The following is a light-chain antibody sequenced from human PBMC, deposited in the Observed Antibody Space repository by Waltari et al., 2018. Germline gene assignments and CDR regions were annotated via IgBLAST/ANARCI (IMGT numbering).Light chain of an antibody. J-gene: IGKJ2*01. CDR3: HQYNDWPPEDT. V-gene: IGKV3-15*01. Sequence: IVMTQSPATLSVFPGEEAILSCRASQIVTFNVAWYQQKPGQPPRLLIYGASNRAPGVPHRFLGSGAGTDFTLTISSPQSEDSAVYFCHQYNDWPPEDTFGQGTKLEIK. CDR2: GAS. CDR1: QIVTFN.